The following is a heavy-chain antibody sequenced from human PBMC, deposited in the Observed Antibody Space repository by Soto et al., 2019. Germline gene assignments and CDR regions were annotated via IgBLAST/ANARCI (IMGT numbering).Heavy chain of an antibody. V-gene: IGHV3-30*03. J-gene: IGHJ4*02. CDR1: GFTFSNYV. Sequence: PGGSLRLSCAASGFTFSNYVIHWVRQAPGKGLEWVAVISYDGSNKYYADSVKGRFTISRDNSKNTLYLQMNSLRAEDTAVYYCARDPVGRNYDDSGPALDYWGQGTLVTVSS. CDR3: ARDPVGRNYDDSGPALDY. CDR2: ISYDGSNK. D-gene: IGHD3-22*01.